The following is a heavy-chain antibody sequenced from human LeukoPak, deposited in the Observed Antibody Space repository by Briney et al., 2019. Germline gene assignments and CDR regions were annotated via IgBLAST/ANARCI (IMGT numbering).Heavy chain of an antibody. J-gene: IGHJ6*04. CDR3: ARGFLGRQWLDV. Sequence: ASVKVSCKASGYTFTGYYMHWVRQAPGQGLEWMGWINPNSGNTGYAQKFQGRVTMTRNTSISTAYMELSSLRSEDTAVYYCARGFLGRQWLDVWGKGTTVTVSS. CDR1: GYTFTGYY. CDR2: INPNSGNT. D-gene: IGHD6-19*01. V-gene: IGHV1-8*02.